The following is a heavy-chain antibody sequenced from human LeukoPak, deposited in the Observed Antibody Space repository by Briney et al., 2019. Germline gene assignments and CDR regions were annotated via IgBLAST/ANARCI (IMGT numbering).Heavy chain of an antibody. V-gene: IGHV3-21*01. CDR1: GFTFSSYS. Sequence: PGGSLRLSCAASGFTFSSYSMHWVRQAPGKGLEWVSSISSSSSYIYYADSVKGRFTISRDNAKNSLYLQMNSLRAEDTAVYYCARDLGITIFGVVSNWGQGTLVTVSS. J-gene: IGHJ4*02. CDR3: ARDLGITIFGVVSN. D-gene: IGHD3-3*01. CDR2: ISSSSSYI.